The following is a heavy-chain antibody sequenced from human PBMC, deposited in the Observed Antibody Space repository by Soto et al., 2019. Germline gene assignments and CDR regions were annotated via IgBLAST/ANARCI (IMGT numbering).Heavy chain of an antibody. CDR2: IHYSGIT. CDR3: ARYNSYAIDY. J-gene: IGHJ4*02. V-gene: IGHV4-59*01. CDR1: GTSISSYY. Sequence: PSETLSLTCTVSGTSISSYYWSWIRQPPGKGLEWIANIHYSGITNYNPSLASRVTLSVDTSKNQFSLKMTSVTAADRAMYFCARYNSYAIDYWGQGTLVTVSS. D-gene: IGHD2-8*01.